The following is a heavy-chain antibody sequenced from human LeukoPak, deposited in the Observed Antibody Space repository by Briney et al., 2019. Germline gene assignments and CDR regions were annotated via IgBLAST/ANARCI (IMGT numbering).Heavy chain of an antibody. CDR3: ARGRSTRWRGIKNWFDP. D-gene: IGHD2-2*01. V-gene: IGHV4-34*01. CDR1: GGSFSGYY. Sequence: SETLSLTCAVYGGSFSGYYWSWIRQPPGKGLEWIGEINHSGSTNYNPSLKSRVTISVDTSKNQFSLKLSSVTAADTAVYYCARGRSTRWRGIKNWFDPWGQGTLVTVSS. J-gene: IGHJ5*02. CDR2: INHSGST.